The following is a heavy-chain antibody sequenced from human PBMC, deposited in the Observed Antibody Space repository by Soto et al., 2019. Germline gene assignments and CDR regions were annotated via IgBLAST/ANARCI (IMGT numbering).Heavy chain of an antibody. CDR2: IGTAGDT. V-gene: IGHV3-13*01. D-gene: IGHD3-16*02. CDR1: GFTFSSYD. J-gene: IGHJ6*02. Sequence: GSLRLSCAASGFTFSSYDMHWVRQATGKGLEWVSAIGTAGDTYYPGSVKGRFTISRENAKNSLYLQMNSLRAGDTAVYYCARDNYDYVWGSYRSNGMDVWGQGTTVTVSS. CDR3: ARDNYDYVWGSYRSNGMDV.